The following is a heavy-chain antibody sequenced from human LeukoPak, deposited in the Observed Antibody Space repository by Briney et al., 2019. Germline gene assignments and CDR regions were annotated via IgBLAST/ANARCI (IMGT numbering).Heavy chain of an antibody. CDR2: IKSQTDGGTT. CDR3: GGSGSYYKLDC. J-gene: IGHJ4*02. D-gene: IGHD3-10*01. CDR1: GFTFNNAW. Sequence: GGSLRLSCAASGFTFNNAWMSWVRQAPGKRLEWVGRIKSQTDGGTTDYAAPVKGRFTISRDDSENTLYLQMNSLKTEDTAVYYCGGSGSYYKLDCWGQGTLVTVSS. V-gene: IGHV3-15*01.